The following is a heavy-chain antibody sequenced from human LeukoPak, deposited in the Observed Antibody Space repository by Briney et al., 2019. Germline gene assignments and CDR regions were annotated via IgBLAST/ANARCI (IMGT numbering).Heavy chain of an antibody. CDR2: IYTSGST. Sequence: PSETLSLTCTVSGGSISSYYWSWIRQPPGKGLEWLGYIYTSGSTNYNPSLKSRVTISVDTSKNQFSLKLSSVTAADTAVYYCASGIAARPDYYYYYMDVWGKGTTVTVSS. D-gene: IGHD6-6*01. J-gene: IGHJ6*03. V-gene: IGHV4-4*09. CDR3: ASGIAARPDYYYYYMDV. CDR1: GGSISSYY.